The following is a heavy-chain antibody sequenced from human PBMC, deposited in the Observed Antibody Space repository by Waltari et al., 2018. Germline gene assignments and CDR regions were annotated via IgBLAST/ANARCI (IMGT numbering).Heavy chain of an antibody. CDR3: AAEKWERQGGYYYFGMDV. V-gene: IGHV1-8*01. Sequence: QVQLVQSGAEVKKPGASVKGVCNASGDTCTSCAMNWVRQASGQGREWVGWMNPKSGNTNYAQKFLGRVTMTMDISVNTAYMELSSLTSEDTAVYYCAAEKWERQGGYYYFGMDVWGQGTTVTVSS. J-gene: IGHJ6*02. CDR1: GDTCTSCA. CDR2: MNPKSGNT. D-gene: IGHD1-26*01.